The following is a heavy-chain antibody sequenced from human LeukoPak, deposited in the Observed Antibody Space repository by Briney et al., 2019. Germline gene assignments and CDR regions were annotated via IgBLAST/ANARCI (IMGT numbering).Heavy chain of an antibody. Sequence: SQTLSLTCTVSGGSISSGGYYWSWIRQHPGKGLEWIGYIYYSGSTYYNPSLKSRVTISVDTSKNQFSLKLSSVTAADTAVYYCARGRVGDVWGSYPRNRPDYFDYWGQRTLVTV. D-gene: IGHD3-16*02. CDR2: IYYSGST. CDR1: GGSISSGGYY. J-gene: IGHJ4*02. V-gene: IGHV4-31*03. CDR3: ARGRVGDVWGSYPRNRPDYFDY.